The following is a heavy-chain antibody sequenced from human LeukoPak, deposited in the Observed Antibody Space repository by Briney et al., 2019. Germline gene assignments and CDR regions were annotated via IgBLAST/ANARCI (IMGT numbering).Heavy chain of an antibody. J-gene: IGHJ4*02. CDR3: ARDINPPVTMIVN. CDR2: ISSSSSTI. CDR1: GFTFSSYS. Sequence: QPGGSLRLSCAASGFTFSSYSMNWVRQAPGKGLEWVSYISSSSSTIYYADSVKGRFTISRDNAKNSLYLQMNSLRAEDTAVYYCARDINPPVTMIVNWGQGTLVTVSS. D-gene: IGHD3-22*01. V-gene: IGHV3-48*01.